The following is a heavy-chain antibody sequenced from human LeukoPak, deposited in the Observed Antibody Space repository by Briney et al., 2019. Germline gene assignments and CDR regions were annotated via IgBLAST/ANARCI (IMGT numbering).Heavy chain of an antibody. CDR2: ISSSSSYI. J-gene: IGHJ4*02. D-gene: IGHD3-10*01. CDR3: AKVYGNYGSGSYFYGPFDY. V-gene: IGHV3-21*01. CDR1: GFTFSSYS. Sequence: GGSLRLSCAASGFTFSSYSMNWVRQAPGKGLEWVSSISSSSSYIYYADSVKGRFTISRDNAKNSLYLQMNSLRAEDTAVYYCAKVYGNYGSGSYFYGPFDYWGQGTLVTVSS.